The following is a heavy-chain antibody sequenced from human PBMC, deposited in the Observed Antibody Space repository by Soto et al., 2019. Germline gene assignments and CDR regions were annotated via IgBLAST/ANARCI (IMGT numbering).Heavy chain of an antibody. CDR3: AKERNGGPGYYYYYGMDV. CDR2: ISYDGSNK. V-gene: IGHV3-30*18. D-gene: IGHD3-16*01. Sequence: GGSLRLSCAASGFTFSSYGMHWVRQAPGKGLEWVAVISYDGSNKYYADSVKGRFTISRDNSKNTLYLQMNSLRAEDTAVYYCAKERNGGPGYYYYYGMDVWGQGTTVTVSS. CDR1: GFTFSSYG. J-gene: IGHJ6*02.